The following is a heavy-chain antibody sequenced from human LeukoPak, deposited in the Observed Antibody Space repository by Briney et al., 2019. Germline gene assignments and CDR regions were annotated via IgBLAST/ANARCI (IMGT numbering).Heavy chain of an antibody. Sequence: GESLKISCKGSGYSFTSYWIGWVRQMPGKGLEWMGIIYPGDSDTRYSPSFQGQVTISADKSISTAYLQWSSLKAWDTAMYYCARLGGFLEWLGPFDYWGQGTLVTVSS. J-gene: IGHJ4*02. CDR1: GYSFTSYW. D-gene: IGHD3-3*01. V-gene: IGHV5-51*01. CDR2: IYPGDSDT. CDR3: ARLGGFLEWLGPFDY.